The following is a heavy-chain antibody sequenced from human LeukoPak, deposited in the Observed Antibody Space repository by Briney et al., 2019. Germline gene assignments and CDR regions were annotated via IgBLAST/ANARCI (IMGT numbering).Heavy chain of an antibody. CDR2: IYYRGST. CDR1: GGSISSYY. CDR3: ARHKNYYDSSGYYYELDY. Sequence: PSETLSLTCTVSGGSISSYYWSWIRQPPRKGLEWIGYIYYRGSTNYNPSLKSRVTISVDTSKNQFSLKLSSVTAADTAVYYCARHKNYYDSSGYYYELDYWGQGTLVTVSS. V-gene: IGHV4-59*08. D-gene: IGHD3-22*01. J-gene: IGHJ4*02.